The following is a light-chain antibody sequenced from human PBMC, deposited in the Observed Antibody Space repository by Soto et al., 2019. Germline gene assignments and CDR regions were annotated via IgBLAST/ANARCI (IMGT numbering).Light chain of an antibody. CDR2: DAS. Sequence: DIQMTQSPSTLSASVGDRVTITCRASQSISGCLAWYQQKPGKAPKLLIYDASSLESGVPSRFSGSGSGTEFTLTISSLQPDDFVSYYCQQYNGYLTLTIGQGTKVEIK. V-gene: IGKV1-5*01. J-gene: IGKJ1*01. CDR3: QQYNGYLTLT. CDR1: QSISGC.